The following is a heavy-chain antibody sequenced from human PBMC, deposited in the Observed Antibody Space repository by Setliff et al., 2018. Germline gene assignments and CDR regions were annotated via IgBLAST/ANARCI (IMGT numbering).Heavy chain of an antibody. CDR1: GYNFANHW. CDR3: ARLGRERSTFAWLDA. Sequence: LGESLKISCQASGYNFANHWIAWVRLMPGKGLEYMGRIDPGDSYADYSPSFEGLVTISADKSRTTVYLQWTSLQASDTALYFCARLGRERSTFAWLDAWGQGTQVTVSS. V-gene: IGHV5-10-1*01. CDR2: IDPGDSYA. J-gene: IGHJ5*02. D-gene: IGHD1-1*01.